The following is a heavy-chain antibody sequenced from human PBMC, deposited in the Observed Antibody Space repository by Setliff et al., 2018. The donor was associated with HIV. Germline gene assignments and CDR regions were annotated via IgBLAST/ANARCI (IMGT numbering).Heavy chain of an antibody. CDR1: GYTFTSYD. D-gene: IGHD3-22*01. Sequence: ASVKVSCKASGYTFTSYDINWVRQATGQGLEWMGWVNPNSGNTGYAQKLQGRVTMTRNTSISTAYMELSSLRSEDTAVYYCARGLRDSSGREYFQHWGQGTPGTVSS. CDR2: VNPNSGNT. J-gene: IGHJ1*01. V-gene: IGHV1-8*01. CDR3: ARGLRDSSGREYFQH.